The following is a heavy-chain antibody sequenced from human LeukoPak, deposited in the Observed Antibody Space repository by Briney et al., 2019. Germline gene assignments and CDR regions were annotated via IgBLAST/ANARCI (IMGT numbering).Heavy chain of an antibody. Sequence: GGSLRLSCAASGFTFSDYCMSWIRQAPGKGPEWVSYISSSGSTIYYADSVKGRFTISRDNAKNSLYQQTNSLRAEDTAVYYCAREGLDRGYFDYWGQGTLVTVSS. D-gene: IGHD1-14*01. J-gene: IGHJ4*02. CDR1: GFTFSDYC. V-gene: IGHV3-11*04. CDR2: ISSSGSTI. CDR3: AREGLDRGYFDY.